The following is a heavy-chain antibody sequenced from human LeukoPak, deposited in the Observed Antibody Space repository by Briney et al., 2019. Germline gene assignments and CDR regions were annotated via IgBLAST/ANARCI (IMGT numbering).Heavy chain of an antibody. D-gene: IGHD3-16*01. V-gene: IGHV3-7*03. CDR1: GFTFSSYW. J-gene: IGHJ6*02. CDR3: ARGGGLDV. Sequence: GGSLRLSCAASGFTFSSYWMNWARQAPGKGLEWVASINHNGNVNYYVDSVKGRFTISRDNAKNSLYLQMSNLRAEDTAVYFCARGGGLDVWGQGTTVTVFS. CDR2: INHNGNVN.